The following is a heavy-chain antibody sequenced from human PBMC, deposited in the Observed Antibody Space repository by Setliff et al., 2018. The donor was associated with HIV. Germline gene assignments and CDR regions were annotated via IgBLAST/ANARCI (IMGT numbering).Heavy chain of an antibody. J-gene: IGHJ3*01. CDR2: ISGYSDNT. CDR1: GYTFTSYA. V-gene: IGHV1-18*01. Sequence: ASVKVSCKASGYTFTSYAISWLRQAPGQGLEWMGWISGYSDNTYYAQSLQGGVTMTTDTTSSTSYMELRSLRSDDTAMYYCARIRAGALLNAFDVWGQGTMVTVSS. CDR3: ARIRAGALLNAFDV. D-gene: IGHD1-26*01.